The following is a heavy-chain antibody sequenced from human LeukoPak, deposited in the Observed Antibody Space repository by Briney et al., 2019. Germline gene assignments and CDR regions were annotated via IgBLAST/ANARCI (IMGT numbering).Heavy chain of an antibody. D-gene: IGHD3-10*01. J-gene: IGHJ4*02. V-gene: IGHV4-59*12. CDR2: IYYSGST. CDR3: AREIMVRGNFDY. Sequence: SETLSLTCTVSGGSISSYYWSWIRQPPGKGLEWIGYIYYSGSTNYNPSLKSRVTISVDTSKNQFSLKLSSVTAADTAVYYCAREIMVRGNFDYWGQGTLVTVSS. CDR1: GGSISSYY.